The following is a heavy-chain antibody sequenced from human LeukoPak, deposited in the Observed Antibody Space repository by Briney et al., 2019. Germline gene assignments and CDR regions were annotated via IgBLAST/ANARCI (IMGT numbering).Heavy chain of an antibody. Sequence: GGSLRLSSAASGFTFDDYAMHWVRQAPGKGLEWGSGMSWNSGSIGYADSVEGRFTISRDNAKNSLYLQMNSLRAEDAVLYYCAKGAPQVHPEFVYWGQGTLVTVSS. V-gene: IGHV3-9*01. CDR2: MSWNSGSI. J-gene: IGHJ4*02. CDR1: GFTFDDYA. CDR3: AKGAPQVHPEFVY. D-gene: IGHD1-1*01.